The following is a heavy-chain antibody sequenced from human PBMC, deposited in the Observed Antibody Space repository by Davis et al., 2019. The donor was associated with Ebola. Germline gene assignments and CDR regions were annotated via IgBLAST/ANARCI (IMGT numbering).Heavy chain of an antibody. V-gene: IGHV3-23*01. CDR1: GFTFTNYA. CDR2: ITTSGRTT. J-gene: IGHJ6*02. Sequence: GGSLRLSCAASGFTFTNYAMSWVRQAPGMGLEWVSAITTSGRTTYYADSVKGRFTISRDNSKNTLYLQMNSLRAEDTAVYYCARDPSAAIGYYGMDVWGQGTTVTVSS. D-gene: IGHD2-2*01. CDR3: ARDPSAAIGYYGMDV.